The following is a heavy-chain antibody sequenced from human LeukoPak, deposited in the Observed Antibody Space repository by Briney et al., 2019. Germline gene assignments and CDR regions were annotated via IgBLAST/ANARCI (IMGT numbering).Heavy chain of an antibody. J-gene: IGHJ5*02. CDR1: GYSISSGYY. Sequence: PSETLSLTCTVSGYSISSGYYWGWIRQPPGKGLEWIGSIYHSGSTYYNPSLKSRVTISVDTSMNQFSLKLSSVTAADTAVYYCARHIGKSGYSAWGQGTLVTVSS. D-gene: IGHD3-3*01. CDR2: IYHSGST. CDR3: ARHIGKSGYSA. V-gene: IGHV4-38-2*02.